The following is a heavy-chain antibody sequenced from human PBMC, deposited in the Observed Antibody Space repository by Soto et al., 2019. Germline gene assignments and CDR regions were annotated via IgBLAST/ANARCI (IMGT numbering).Heavy chain of an antibody. CDR2: ISGSGGST. J-gene: IGHJ4*02. CDR3: AKELLLWFGELFYSSRNFDY. D-gene: IGHD3-10*01. V-gene: IGHV3-23*01. CDR1: GFTFSSYA. Sequence: GGSLRLSCAPSGFTFSSYAMSWVRQAPGKGLEWVSAISGSGGSTYYADSVKGRFTISRDNSKNTLYLQMNSLRAEDTAVYYCAKELLLWFGELFYSSRNFDYWGQGTLVTVSS.